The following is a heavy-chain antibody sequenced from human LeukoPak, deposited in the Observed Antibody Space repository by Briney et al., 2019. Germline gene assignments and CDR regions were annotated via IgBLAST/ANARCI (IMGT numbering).Heavy chain of an antibody. D-gene: IGHD3-3*01. J-gene: IGHJ4*02. V-gene: IGHV3-30*04. CDR2: ISNDGRNK. CDR3: ARDVLERFFTFDC. CDR1: GFTFSSYA. Sequence: PGGSLRLSCAASGFTFSSYAMHWVRQAPGKGLEWVAVISNDGRNKYYADSVKGRFTISRDNSKNTLYLQANSLRGEDTAVYYCARDVLERFFTFDCWGQGTLVTVSS.